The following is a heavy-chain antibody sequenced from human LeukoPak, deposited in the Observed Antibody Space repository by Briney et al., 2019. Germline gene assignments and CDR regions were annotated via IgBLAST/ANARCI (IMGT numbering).Heavy chain of an antibody. CDR2: FDPEDGET. CDR1: GYTLTALS. V-gene: IGHV1-24*01. J-gene: IGHJ5*02. D-gene: IGHD6-6*01. Sequence: ASVKVSCKVSGYTLTALSMHWVRQAPGKGLEWMGGFDPEDGETIYAQKFQGRVTMTEDTSTDTAYMELSSLRSEDTAVYYCATEDYSSSSLRWFDPWGQGTLVTVSS. CDR3: ATEDYSSSSLRWFDP.